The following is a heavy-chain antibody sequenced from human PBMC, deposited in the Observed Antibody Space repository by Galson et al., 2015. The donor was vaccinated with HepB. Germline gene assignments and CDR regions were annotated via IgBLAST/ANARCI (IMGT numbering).Heavy chain of an antibody. CDR3: VKEGPDGDPSWYYYNMDV. CDR1: GFSFSCCA. J-gene: IGHJ6*02. CDR2: TSSNGGST. Sequence: SLRLSCAVSGFSFSCCAMHWVRQTPGTGLDYVSSTSSNGGSTYYADSVKGRFTISRDSSKNTLYLQMSSLRPEDTAVYYCVKEGPDGDPSWYYYNMDVWGQGTTVTVSS. V-gene: IGHV3-64D*06. D-gene: IGHD4-17*01.